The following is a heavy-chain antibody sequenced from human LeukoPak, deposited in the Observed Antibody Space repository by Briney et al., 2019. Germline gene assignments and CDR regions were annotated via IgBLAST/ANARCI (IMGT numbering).Heavy chain of an antibody. V-gene: IGHV1-2*02. CDR2: INPNSGGT. D-gene: IGHD1-1*01. Sequence: GASVKVSCKASGYTFTSYYLHWVRQAPGQGLEWMGWINPNSGGTNYAQKFQGRVTMTRDTSISTAYMELSRLRSDDTAVYYCARDRIGNWNYGMDAWGQGTTVTVSS. CDR1: GYTFTSYY. CDR3: ARDRIGNWNYGMDA. J-gene: IGHJ6*02.